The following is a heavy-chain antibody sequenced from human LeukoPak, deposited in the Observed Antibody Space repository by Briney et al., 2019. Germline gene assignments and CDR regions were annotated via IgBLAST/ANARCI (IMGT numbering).Heavy chain of an antibody. CDR1: GGSISGYY. J-gene: IGHJ6*03. CDR3: ARRLGIGYCSGVSCYYYMDV. CDR2: IYYSGST. V-gene: IGHV4-59*01. D-gene: IGHD2-15*01. Sequence: SETLSLTCTVSGGSISGYYWSWIRQPPGKGLEWIGYIYYSGSTNYNPSLKSRVTISVDTSKNRFSLKLSSVTAADTAVYYCARRLGIGYCSGVSCYYYMDVWGKGTTVTVSS.